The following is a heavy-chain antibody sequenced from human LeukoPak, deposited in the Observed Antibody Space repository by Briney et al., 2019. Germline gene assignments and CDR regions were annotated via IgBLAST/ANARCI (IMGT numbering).Heavy chain of an antibody. CDR1: GFTFSCSA. CDR3: AKDSLLSVGGWYPHPSTN. V-gene: IGHV3-73*01. J-gene: IGHJ4*02. Sequence: GGSLRLSCAASGFTFSCSAMHWVRQASGKGLEWVGRIRSKANSYVTAYAASVKGRFSISRDNSKNTLYLQMNSLRAEDTAVYYCAKDSLLSVGGWYPHPSTNWGQGTLVTVSS. D-gene: IGHD6-19*01. CDR2: IRSKANSYVT.